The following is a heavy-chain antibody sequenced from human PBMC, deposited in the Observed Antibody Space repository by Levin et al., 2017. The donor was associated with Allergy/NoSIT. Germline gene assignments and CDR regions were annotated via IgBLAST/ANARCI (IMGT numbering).Heavy chain of an antibody. CDR2: IIPIFGTA. CDR3: ARRGPPTTYYYGMDV. D-gene: IGHD1-1*01. Sequence: ASVKVSCKASGGTFSSYAISWVRQAPGQGLEWMGGIIPIFGTANYAQKFQGRVTITADESTSTAYMELSSLRSEDTAVYYCARRGPPTTYYYGMDVWGQGTTVTVSS. CDR1: GGTFSSYA. V-gene: IGHV1-69*13. J-gene: IGHJ6*02.